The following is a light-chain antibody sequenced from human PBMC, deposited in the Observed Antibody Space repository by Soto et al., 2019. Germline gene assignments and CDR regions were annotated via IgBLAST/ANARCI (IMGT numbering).Light chain of an antibody. V-gene: IGKV1-39*01. CDR1: QSISSY. J-gene: IGKJ1*01. CDR3: QHSYRTYWT. Sequence: DIQMTQSPSSLSASVRDRVTITCRASQSISSYLNWYQQKPGKAPKLLIYAASSLQSGVPSRFSGSGSGTDFTLTISRLHPKDFAPSHGQHSYRTYWTFGQGTKLDIK. CDR2: AAS.